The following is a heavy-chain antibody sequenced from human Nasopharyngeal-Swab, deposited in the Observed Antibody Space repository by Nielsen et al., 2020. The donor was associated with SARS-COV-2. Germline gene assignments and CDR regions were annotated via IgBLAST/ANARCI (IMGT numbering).Heavy chain of an antibody. CDR1: GGSFSGYY. CDR2: INHSGIT. CDR3: ARGNGAFDY. Sequence: SETLSLTCAVYGGSFSGYYWSWIRQPPGKGLEWIGEINHSGITNCNPSLKSRVTISVDTSKNQFSLKLSSVTAADTAVYYCARGNGAFDYWGQGTLVTVSS. V-gene: IGHV4-34*01. J-gene: IGHJ4*02. D-gene: IGHD4-17*01.